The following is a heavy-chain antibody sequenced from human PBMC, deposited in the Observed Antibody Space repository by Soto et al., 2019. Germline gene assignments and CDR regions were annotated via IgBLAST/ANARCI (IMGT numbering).Heavy chain of an antibody. CDR3: ARDGYYDSSGYRFDY. CDR1: GGSISSGDYY. Sequence: KTSETLSLTCTVSGGSISSGDYYWSWIRQPPGKGLEWIGYIYYSGSTYYNPSLKSRVTISVDTSKNQFSLKLSSVTAADTAVYYCARDGYYDSSGYRFDYWGQGTLVTVSS. J-gene: IGHJ4*02. V-gene: IGHV4-30-4*01. CDR2: IYYSGST. D-gene: IGHD3-22*01.